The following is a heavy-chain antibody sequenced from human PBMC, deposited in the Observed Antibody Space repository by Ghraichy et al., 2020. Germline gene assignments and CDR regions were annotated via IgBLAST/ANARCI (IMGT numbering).Heavy chain of an antibody. V-gene: IGHV4-59*08. CDR1: GGSISSYY. J-gene: IGHJ6*03. CDR3: ARQNRPPTAYYYYYMDV. D-gene: IGHD4-11*01. Sequence: SETLSLTCTVSGGSISSYYWSWIRQPPGKGLEWIGYIYYSGSTNYNPSLKSRVTISVDTSKNQFSLKLSSVTAADTAVYYCARQNRPPTAYYYYYMDVWGKGTTVTVSS. CDR2: IYYSGST.